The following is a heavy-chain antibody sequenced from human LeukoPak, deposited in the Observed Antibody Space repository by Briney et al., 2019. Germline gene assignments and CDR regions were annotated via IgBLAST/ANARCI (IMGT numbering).Heavy chain of an antibody. J-gene: IGHJ4*02. CDR1: GFTFSSYW. CDR3: ARAAAGTTLNFDY. D-gene: IGHD6-13*01. V-gene: IGHV3-7*01. Sequence: GGSLRLSCAASGFTFSSYWMNWVRQAPGKGLEWVANIKQDGSEKYYVDSVKGRFTISRDNAKNSLYLQMNGLRAEDTAVYYCARAAAGTTLNFDYWGQGTLVTVSS. CDR2: IKQDGSEK.